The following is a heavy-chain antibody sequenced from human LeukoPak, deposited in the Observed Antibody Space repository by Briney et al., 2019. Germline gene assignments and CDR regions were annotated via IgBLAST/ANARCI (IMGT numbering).Heavy chain of an antibody. Sequence: ASVKVSCKASGYTFTGYYIHWVRQAPGQGLEWMGWINPNSGGTNYAQKFQGRVTMTRDTSISTAYIELRSLTSDDTAVYYCARVKDLDFWGQGTPVTVSS. D-gene: IGHD2-15*01. CDR2: INPNSGGT. V-gene: IGHV1-2*02. J-gene: IGHJ4*02. CDR1: GYTFTGYY. CDR3: ARVKDLDF.